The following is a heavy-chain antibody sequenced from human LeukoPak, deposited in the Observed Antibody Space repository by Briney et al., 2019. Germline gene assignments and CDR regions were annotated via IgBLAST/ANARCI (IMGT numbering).Heavy chain of an antibody. Sequence: SQTLSLTCTVSGGSISSGDYYWSWIRQPPGKGLEWIGEINHSGSTKYNPSLKSRVTISVDTSKNQFSLKLSSVTAADTAVYYCARASGSYLDWGQGTLVTVSS. D-gene: IGHD1-26*01. CDR1: GGSISSGDYY. CDR2: INHSGST. CDR3: ARASGSYLD. V-gene: IGHV4-30-4*08. J-gene: IGHJ4*02.